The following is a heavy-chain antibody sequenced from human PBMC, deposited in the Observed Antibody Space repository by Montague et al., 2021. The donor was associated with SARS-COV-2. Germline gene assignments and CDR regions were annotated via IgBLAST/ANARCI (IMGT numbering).Heavy chain of an antibody. CDR3: ARVPDSRTYWSGDY. J-gene: IGHJ4*02. D-gene: IGHD1-26*01. V-gene: IGHV4-39*07. CDR1: GGSISSSSHY. Sequence: SETLSLTCTVSGGSISSSSHYWCRVLHPPGKGLEWIRSIYHSGSAYYNPSLKSRVTISIDTSKNQFSLKLSAVAAADTAVYYCARVPDSRTYWSGDYWGQGTLVTVSS. CDR2: IYHSGSA.